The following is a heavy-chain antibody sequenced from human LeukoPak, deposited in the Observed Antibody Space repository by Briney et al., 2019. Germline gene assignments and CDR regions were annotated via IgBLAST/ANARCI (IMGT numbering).Heavy chain of an antibody. J-gene: IGHJ4*02. V-gene: IGHV3-74*01. Sequence: WGSPRLSCAASGFTFSTYWMHWVRQVPGKGLVWVSRINNEGGSTSYADFVKGRFTISRDNAKNTLYLQMNSLRAEDTAVYYCAKVRVRTAMVTPFDYWGQGTLFTVSS. CDR2: INNEGGST. CDR3: AKVRVRTAMVTPFDY. D-gene: IGHD5-18*01. CDR1: GFTFSTYW.